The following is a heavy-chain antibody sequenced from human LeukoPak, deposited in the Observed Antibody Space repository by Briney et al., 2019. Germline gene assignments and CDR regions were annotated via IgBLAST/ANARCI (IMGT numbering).Heavy chain of an antibody. CDR2: INTGNGNT. J-gene: IGHJ4*02. Sequence: ASVKVSCKASGYIFTSYPIHWVRQAPGQRLEWMGWINTGNGNTKYSQRFQGRVTMTEDTSTDTAYMELSSLRSEDTAVYYCATGGELLLVGFDYWGQGTLVTVSS. D-gene: IGHD1-26*01. V-gene: IGHV1-3*04. CDR3: ATGGELLLVGFDY. CDR1: GYIFTSYP.